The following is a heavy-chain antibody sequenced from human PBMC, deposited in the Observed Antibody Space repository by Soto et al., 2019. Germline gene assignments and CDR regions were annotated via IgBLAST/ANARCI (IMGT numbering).Heavy chain of an antibody. CDR1: VGTLSSYS. V-gene: IGHV4-34*08. Sequence: PGETLSLICAFYVGTLSSYSWVGMRQPPGKGLEWIGEINHSGSTNYNPSLKSRATMSVDTSKNQFSLRLTSVTAADTAIYYCAFSGPYSLGAMDACGQGTTGTVSS. D-gene: IGHD3-16*01. CDR3: AFSGPYSLGAMDA. J-gene: IGHJ6*02. CDR2: INHSGST.